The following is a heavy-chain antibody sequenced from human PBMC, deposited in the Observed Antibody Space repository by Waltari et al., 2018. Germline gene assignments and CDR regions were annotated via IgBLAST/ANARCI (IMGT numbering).Heavy chain of an antibody. J-gene: IGHJ4*02. CDR2: ISSKGGST. CDR3: AREGGDYGDYVSDY. CDR1: GFTFSSYA. D-gene: IGHD4-17*01. V-gene: IGHV3-64*01. Sequence: EVQLVESGGGLVQPGGSLRLSCAASGFTFSSYAMHWVRQAPGKGLEYVSAISSKGGSTYYANSVKGRFTISRDNSKNTLYLQMGSLRAEDMAVYYCAREGGDYGDYVSDYWGQGTLVTVSS.